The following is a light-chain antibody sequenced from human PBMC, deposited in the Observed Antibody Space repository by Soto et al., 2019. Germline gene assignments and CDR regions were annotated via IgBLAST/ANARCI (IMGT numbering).Light chain of an antibody. V-gene: IGKV1-5*03. CDR2: KAS. Sequence: DIQMTQSPSTLSASVGDRVTITCRASQSISNWLAWYQQKPGKAPKLLIYKASSLESGDPSRFSGSGSGTEFTLTISSLQPDDFATYYCQQYNNWYTFGQGTKVDIK. CDR3: QQYNNWYT. J-gene: IGKJ2*01. CDR1: QSISNW.